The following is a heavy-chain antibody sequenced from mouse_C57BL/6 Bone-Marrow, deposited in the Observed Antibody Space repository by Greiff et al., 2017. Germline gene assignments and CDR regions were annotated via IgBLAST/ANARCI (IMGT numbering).Heavy chain of an antibody. CDR3: ATRRYYYAMDY. J-gene: IGHJ4*01. CDR2: ISSGSSTI. V-gene: IGHV5-17*01. CDR1: GFTFSDYG. Sequence: EVQLVESGGGLVKPGGSLKLSCAASGFTFSDYGMHWVRQAPEKGLEWVAYISSGSSTIYYADTVKGRFTISRDNAKNTLFLQRTSLRSEDTAMYYCATRRYYYAMDYWGQGTSVTVSA.